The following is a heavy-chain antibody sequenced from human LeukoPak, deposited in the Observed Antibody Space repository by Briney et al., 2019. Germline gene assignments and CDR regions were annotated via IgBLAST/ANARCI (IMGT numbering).Heavy chain of an antibody. CDR3: ARSGDYGDYGTEFDY. Sequence: GESLKISCKSSGYSFTSYWIGWVRQMPGKGLEWMGIIYPGDSDTRYSPSFQGQVTISADKSISTAYLQWSSLKASDTAMYYCARSGDYGDYGTEFDYWGQGTLVTVSS. J-gene: IGHJ4*02. D-gene: IGHD4-17*01. V-gene: IGHV5-51*01. CDR2: IYPGDSDT. CDR1: GYSFTSYW.